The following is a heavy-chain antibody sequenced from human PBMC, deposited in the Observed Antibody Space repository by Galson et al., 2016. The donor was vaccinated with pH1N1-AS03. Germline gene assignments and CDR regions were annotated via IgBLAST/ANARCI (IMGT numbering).Heavy chain of an antibody. V-gene: IGHV3-30*18. J-gene: IGHJ5*01. CDR1: GFTFSGYG. CDR3: AKDAMAGGIVVLYNWFDS. D-gene: IGHD3-16*02. Sequence: SLRLSCAVSGFTFSGYGMHWVRQAPGKGLEWVAVISYDESHRYYADSVKGRFTVSRDNSKSTLYMQMNSLRTEDTAVYSCAKDAMAGGIVVLYNWFDSWGPGTLVTVSS. CDR2: ISYDESHR.